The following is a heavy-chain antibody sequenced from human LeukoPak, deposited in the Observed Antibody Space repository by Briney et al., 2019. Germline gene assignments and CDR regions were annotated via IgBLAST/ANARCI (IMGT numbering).Heavy chain of an antibody. V-gene: IGHV3-23*01. CDR3: AKALAAAAPAFYGMDV. CDR1: GFTFSSYA. J-gene: IGHJ6*04. Sequence: PGGSLRLSCAASGFTFSSYAMSWVRQAPGKGLEWVSAISGSGGSTYYADSVKGWFTISRDNSKNTLYLQMNSLRAEDTAVYYCAKALAAAAPAFYGMDVWGKGTTVTVSS. D-gene: IGHD6-13*01. CDR2: ISGSGGST.